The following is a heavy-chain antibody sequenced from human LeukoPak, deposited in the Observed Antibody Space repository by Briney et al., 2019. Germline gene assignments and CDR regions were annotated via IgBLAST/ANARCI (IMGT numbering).Heavy chain of an antibody. D-gene: IGHD1-26*01. CDR2: ISYDGSNK. J-gene: IGHJ3*02. Sequence: GGSLRLSCAASGFTFSSYGMHWVRQAPGKGLEWVAVISYDGSNKYYADSVKGRFTISRDNSKNTLYLQMNSLRAEDTAVYYCAKAARRELPDAFDIWGQGTMATVSS. CDR3: AKAARRELPDAFDI. CDR1: GFTFSSYG. V-gene: IGHV3-30*18.